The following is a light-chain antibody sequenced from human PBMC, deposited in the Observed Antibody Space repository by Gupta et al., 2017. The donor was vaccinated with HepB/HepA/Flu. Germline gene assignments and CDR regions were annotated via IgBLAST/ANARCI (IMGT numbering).Light chain of an antibody. J-gene: IGKJ1*01. V-gene: IGKV1-9*01. Sequence: DVQLTHSPSLLSASLGDRVTITCRASQGISSYLAWYQQKPGIAPKLLIYAASTLQSGVPSRFSGSGSGTEFTLTISSLQPEDFATDYCQQLNSYPRAFGQGTKVEIK. CDR3: QQLNSYPRA. CDR2: AAS. CDR1: QGISSY.